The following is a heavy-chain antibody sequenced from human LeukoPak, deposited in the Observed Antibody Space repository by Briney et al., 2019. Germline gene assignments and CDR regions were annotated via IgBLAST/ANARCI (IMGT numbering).Heavy chain of an antibody. CDR3: ARDGTSSWYYY. CDR1: GFTFSYYW. Sequence: GGSLRLSCAASGFTFSYYWMSWVRQAPGKGLEWVASIVPDGSAKYYVDSVKGRFTISRDTAKNSLYLQMNTLRAEDTAVYYCARDGTSSWYYYWGQGTLVTVSS. D-gene: IGHD6-13*01. V-gene: IGHV3-7*01. CDR2: IVPDGSAK. J-gene: IGHJ4*02.